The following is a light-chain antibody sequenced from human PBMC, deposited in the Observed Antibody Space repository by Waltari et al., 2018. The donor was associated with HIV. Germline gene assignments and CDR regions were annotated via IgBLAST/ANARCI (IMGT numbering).Light chain of an antibody. CDR2: LGS. Sequence: IMMTQSPLSLPVTPGAPASISCSSSQSLLPHNGDKYLDWYLQKPGQSPQLLIYLGSNRASGVPDRFSGSGSGTDFTLKISRVEAEDVGVYYCMQALQPPWTFGQGTKVEIK. CDR3: MQALQPPWT. V-gene: IGKV2-28*01. J-gene: IGKJ1*01. CDR1: QSLLPHNGDKY.